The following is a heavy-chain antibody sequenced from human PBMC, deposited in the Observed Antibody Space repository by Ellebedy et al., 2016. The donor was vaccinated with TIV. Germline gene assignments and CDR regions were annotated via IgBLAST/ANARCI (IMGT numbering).Heavy chain of an antibody. CDR1: GFIFRSYW. CDR3: AGPLVRGVIVDGN. D-gene: IGHD3-10*01. Sequence: PGGSLRLSCSASGFIFRSYWMTWVRQAPGKGLEWVAHIKEDGTEKSYVDSVRGRFTISRDNAKTSLYLQMNSLRAEDTAVYYCAGPLVRGVIVDGNWGQGTLVTVSS. V-gene: IGHV3-7*01. J-gene: IGHJ4*02. CDR2: IKEDGTEK.